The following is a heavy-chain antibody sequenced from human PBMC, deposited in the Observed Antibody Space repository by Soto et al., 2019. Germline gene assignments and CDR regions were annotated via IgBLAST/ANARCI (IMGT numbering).Heavy chain of an antibody. J-gene: IGHJ6*02. Sequence: QVQLVQSGAEVKKPRSSVKVSCKASGGTFSTSAISWVRQAPGQGLEWVGGIMPVFATPDYAQKFQGRVTISADESTTTAYLELTSLRTDDTAVYYCARDKDRQQLGGNYYYILDVWGQGTAIIVSS. CDR3: ARDKDRQQLGGNYYYILDV. CDR2: IMPVFATP. V-gene: IGHV1-69*12. D-gene: IGHD3-3*02. CDR1: GGTFSTSA.